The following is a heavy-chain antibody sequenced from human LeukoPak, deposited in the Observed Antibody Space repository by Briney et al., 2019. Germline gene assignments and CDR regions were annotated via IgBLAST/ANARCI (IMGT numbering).Heavy chain of an antibody. J-gene: IGHJ5*02. CDR2: IYTSGST. D-gene: IGHD1-20*01. Sequence: PSETLSLTCTVSGGSISSYYWSWIRQPPGKGLEWIGYIYTSGSTNYNPSLKSRVTISVDTSKNQFSLKLSSVTAADTAVYYCASGSITGRRSWFDPWGQGTLVTVSS. CDR1: GGSISSYY. CDR3: ASGSITGRRSWFDP. V-gene: IGHV4-4*09.